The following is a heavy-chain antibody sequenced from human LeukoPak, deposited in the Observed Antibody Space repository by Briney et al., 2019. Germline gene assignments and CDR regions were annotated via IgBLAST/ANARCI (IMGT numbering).Heavy chain of an antibody. Sequence: PSETLSLTCTVSDGSISSNNYYWAWIRQPPGKGLEWIANIFYTGSTYYNPSLKSRVTISIDMSKNQFSLRLSSVTATDTAVYYCARLNKPGWFDPWGQGTLVTVSS. CDR2: IFYTGST. CDR1: DGSISSNNYY. V-gene: IGHV4-39*01. D-gene: IGHD1-14*01. CDR3: ARLNKPGWFDP. J-gene: IGHJ5*02.